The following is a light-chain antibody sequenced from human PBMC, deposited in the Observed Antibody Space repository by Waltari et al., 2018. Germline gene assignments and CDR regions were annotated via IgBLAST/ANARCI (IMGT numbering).Light chain of an antibody. CDR1: SGHSSNA. CDR3: ETGGHGTWV. CDR2: VNSDGSH. Sequence: QLVVTQSPSASAPLGASVKLTCTLSSGHSSNAIAWLQQRPEKGPRYLMKVNSDGSHSKGDGIPDRFSGSSSGAERYLTISSLQSDDEADYYCETGGHGTWVFGGGTKLTVL. V-gene: IGLV4-69*01. J-gene: IGLJ3*02.